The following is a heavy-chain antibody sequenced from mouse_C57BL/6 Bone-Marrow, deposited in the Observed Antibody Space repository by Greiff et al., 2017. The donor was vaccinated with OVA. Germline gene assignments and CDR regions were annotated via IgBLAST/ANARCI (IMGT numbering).Heavy chain of an antibody. D-gene: IGHD2-9*01. CDR3: ARPYYGYGFDY. CDR1: GYTFTSYG. J-gene: IGHJ2*01. Sequence: VKLVESGAELARPGASVKLSCKASGYTFTSYGISWVKQRTGQGLEWIGEIYPRSGNTYYNEKFKGKATLTADKSSSTAYMELRSLTSEDSAVYFCARPYYGYGFDYWGQGTTLTVSS. CDR2: IYPRSGNT. V-gene: IGHV1-81*01.